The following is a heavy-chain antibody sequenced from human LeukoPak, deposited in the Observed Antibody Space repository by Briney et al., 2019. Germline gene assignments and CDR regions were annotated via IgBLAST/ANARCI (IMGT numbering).Heavy chain of an antibody. CDR3: AKVRGTYSSGYFFDY. J-gene: IGHJ4*02. V-gene: IGHV3-9*01. D-gene: IGHD6-19*01. Sequence: PGRSLRLSCAASGFTFDNYAMHWVRQAPGKGLEWLSIISWNSGYIGYADSVKGRFTISRDNAKKSLGLQMNSLRAEDTAFYYCAKVRGTYSSGYFFDYWGQGTLVAVSS. CDR1: GFTFDNYA. CDR2: ISWNSGYI.